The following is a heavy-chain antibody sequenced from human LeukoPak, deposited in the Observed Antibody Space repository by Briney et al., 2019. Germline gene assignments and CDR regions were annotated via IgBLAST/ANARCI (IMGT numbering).Heavy chain of an antibody. J-gene: IGHJ5*02. CDR1: GFTFSSYW. CDR3: ARDVIGYSYGPNWFDP. V-gene: IGHV3-74*01. CDR2: INSDGSST. D-gene: IGHD5-18*01. Sequence: PGGSLRLSCAASGFTFSSYWMHWVRQAPGKGLVWVSRINSDGSSTSYGDSVKGRFTISRDNAKNTLYLQMNSLRAEDTAVYYCARDVIGYSYGPNWFDPWGQGTLVTVSS.